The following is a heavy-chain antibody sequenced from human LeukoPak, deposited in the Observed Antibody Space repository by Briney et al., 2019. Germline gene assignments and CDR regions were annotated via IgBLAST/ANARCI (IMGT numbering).Heavy chain of an antibody. CDR2: INPDGGST. J-gene: IGHJ4*02. CDR3: ARSGYSSGWYVLGY. V-gene: IGHV1-46*01. CDR1: GYTFTSYW. D-gene: IGHD6-19*01. Sequence: ASVKVSCKASGYTFTSYWIQWVRQAPGQGLEWMGLINPDGGSTAYAHRFQGRVIMTRDTSTSTAYMDLSSLRSEDTAVYYCARSGYSSGWYVLGYWGQGTLVTVSS.